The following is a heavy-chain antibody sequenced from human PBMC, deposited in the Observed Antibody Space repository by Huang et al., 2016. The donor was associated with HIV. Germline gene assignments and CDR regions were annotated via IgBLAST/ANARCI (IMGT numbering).Heavy chain of an antibody. CDR1: GDSVSSPY. V-gene: IGHV4-59*02. J-gene: IGHJ5*02. D-gene: IGHD6-19*01. Sequence: QVRLQESGPGLVKPSETLSLSCTVSGDSVSSPYGGWIRHPPGKGLEWIGYVYASGNTKYNPGLKGRITISVDTSKNGFSLNITSVSAADTAMYFCVRDQGRLAVGGIDNWFDPWGQGALVTVSS. CDR3: VRDQGRLAVGGIDNWFDP. CDR2: VYASGNT.